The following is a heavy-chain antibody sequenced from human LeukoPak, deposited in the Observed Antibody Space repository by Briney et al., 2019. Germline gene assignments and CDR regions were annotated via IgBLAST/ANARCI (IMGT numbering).Heavy chain of an antibody. V-gene: IGHV3-23*01. CDR3: VKGRISEDGLDF. D-gene: IGHD6-13*01. Sequence: GGSLRLSCAASGFTFRSKAMSWVRQAPGKGLEWVSGISGSADWTDYGESVKGRFTISRDNSKNTLHLQMNSLRAEDTAVYYCVKGRISEDGLDFWGQGTLVTVSS. CDR1: GFTFRSKA. J-gene: IGHJ4*02. CDR2: ISGSADWT.